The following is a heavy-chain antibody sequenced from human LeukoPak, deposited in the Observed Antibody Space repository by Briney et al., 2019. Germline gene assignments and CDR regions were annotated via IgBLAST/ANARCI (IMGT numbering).Heavy chain of an antibody. CDR1: GSTFSSYA. V-gene: IGHV3-23*01. D-gene: IGHD3-10*01. J-gene: IGHJ4*02. CDR3: SKLTSYYYGSGSADY. CDR2: ISGSGGST. Sequence: PGGSLRLSCAASGSTFSSYAMNWVRQAPGKGLEWVSAISGSGGSTYYADSVKGRFTISRDNSKNTLYLQMNSLRAEDTALYYCSKLTSYYYGSGSADYWAQGTLVTVSS.